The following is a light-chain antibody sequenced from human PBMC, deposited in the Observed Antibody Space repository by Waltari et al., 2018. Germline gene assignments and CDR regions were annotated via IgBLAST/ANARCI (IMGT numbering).Light chain of an antibody. CDR2: GVS. V-gene: IGKV3-15*01. Sequence: EILMTQSPVALSVSVGERASLSCRASQNVSDNLAWYQQRTGQAPALLIYGVSIRAPGVPDRFSGGVSATEFTLTINDLQSSDSAVYYCQQYMNWPPGYSFGQGTKVEIK. J-gene: IGKJ2*03. CDR1: QNVSDN. CDR3: QQYMNWPPGYS.